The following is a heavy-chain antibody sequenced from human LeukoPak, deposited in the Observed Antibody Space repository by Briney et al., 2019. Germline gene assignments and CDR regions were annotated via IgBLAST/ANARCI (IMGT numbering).Heavy chain of an antibody. J-gene: IGHJ5*02. Sequence: ASVKVSCKVSGYTLTELSMHWVRQAPGQGLEWMGRINPNSGGTNYAQKFQGRVTMTRDTSISTAYMELSRLRSDDTAVYYCARVLLWFGETSENWFDPWGQGTLVTVSS. V-gene: IGHV1-2*06. D-gene: IGHD3-10*01. CDR3: ARVLLWFGETSENWFDP. CDR1: GYTLTELS. CDR2: INPNSGGT.